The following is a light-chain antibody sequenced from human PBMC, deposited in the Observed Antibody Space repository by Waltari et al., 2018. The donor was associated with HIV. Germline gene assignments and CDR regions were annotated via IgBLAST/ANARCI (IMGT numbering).Light chain of an antibody. CDR2: STK. V-gene: IGLV1-44*01. Sequence: QSVLTQPPSASGTPGQRVSISCSGSSSNIGSNTVNWYQQLPGTAPKLLISSTKQRPAGVPDRFSGSKSGTSASLAISGLQSEDEADYYCAAWDDSLNGPVFGTGTKVTVL. CDR1: SSNIGSNT. J-gene: IGLJ1*01. CDR3: AAWDDSLNGPV.